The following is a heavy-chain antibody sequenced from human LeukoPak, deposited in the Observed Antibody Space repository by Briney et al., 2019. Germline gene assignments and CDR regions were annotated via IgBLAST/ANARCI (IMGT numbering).Heavy chain of an antibody. CDR1: GFTFSSYG. V-gene: IGHV3-33*01. CDR3: ARDVSGRGDFDY. J-gene: IGHJ4*02. Sequence: PGRSLRLSCAASGFTFSSYGMHWDRQAPGKGLDWVAVIWYDGSNKYYADSVKGRFTISRDNSKNTLYLQMNSLRAEDTAVYYCARDVSGRGDFDYWGQGTLVTVSS. CDR2: IWYDGSNK. D-gene: IGHD1-26*01.